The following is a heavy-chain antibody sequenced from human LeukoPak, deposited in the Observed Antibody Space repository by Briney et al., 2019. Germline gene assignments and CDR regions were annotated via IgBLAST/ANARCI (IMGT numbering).Heavy chain of an antibody. CDR2: IIPILGIA. CDR3: ARPRLSRSWPSFDY. J-gene: IGHJ4*02. V-gene: IGHV1-69*04. CDR1: GGTFSSYA. D-gene: IGHD6-13*01. Sequence: SVKVSCKASGGTFSSYAISWVRQAPGQGLEWMGRIIPILGIANYAQKFQGRVTITADKSTSTAYMELSSLRSEDTAVYYCARPRLSRSWPSFDYWGQGTLVTASS.